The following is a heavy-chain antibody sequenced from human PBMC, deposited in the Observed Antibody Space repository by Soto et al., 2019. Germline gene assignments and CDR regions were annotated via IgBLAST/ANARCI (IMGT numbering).Heavy chain of an antibody. CDR3: ARTELLPAPSRFDY. Sequence: SETLSLTCTVSGGSISSSSYYWGWIRQPPGKGLEWIGSIYYSGSTYYNPSLKSRVTISVDTSKNQFSLKLSSVTAADTAVYYCARTELLPAPSRFDYWGQGTLVTVSS. CDR2: IYYSGST. J-gene: IGHJ4*02. V-gene: IGHV4-39*01. D-gene: IGHD2-2*01. CDR1: GGSISSSSYY.